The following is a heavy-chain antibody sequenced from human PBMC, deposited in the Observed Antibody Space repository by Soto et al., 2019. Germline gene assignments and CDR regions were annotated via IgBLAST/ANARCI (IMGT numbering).Heavy chain of an antibody. Sequence: GGPLRLWCAASGFTCSSYGMSWVRQAPGKGLEWVSYISSSSSTIYYADSVKGRFTISRDNAKNSLYLQMNSLRAEDTAVYYCARIDIVVVPAPFDYWGQGTLVTVSS. CDR2: ISSSSSTI. D-gene: IGHD2-2*01. CDR1: GFTCSSYG. J-gene: IGHJ4*02. V-gene: IGHV3-48*01. CDR3: ARIDIVVVPAPFDY.